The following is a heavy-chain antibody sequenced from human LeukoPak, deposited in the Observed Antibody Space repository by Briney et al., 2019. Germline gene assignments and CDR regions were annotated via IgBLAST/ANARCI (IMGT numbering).Heavy chain of an antibody. D-gene: IGHD3-22*01. Sequence: ASVKVSCKASGYTFTSHDTNWVRQATGQGLEWMGWMNPNSGNTGYAQKFRGRVTMTRNTSISTAYMELSSLRSDDTAVYYCAQGVTTYNWFDPWGQGTLVTVSS. CDR3: AQGVTTYNWFDP. CDR2: MNPNSGNT. J-gene: IGHJ5*02. V-gene: IGHV1-8*02. CDR1: GYTFTSHD.